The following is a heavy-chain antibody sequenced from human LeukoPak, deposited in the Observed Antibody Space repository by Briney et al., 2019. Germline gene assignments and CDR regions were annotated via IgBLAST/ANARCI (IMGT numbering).Heavy chain of an antibody. CDR1: GGSFSGYY. D-gene: IGHD1-26*01. J-gene: IGHJ6*03. Sequence: PSETLSLTCAVYGGSFSGYYWSWIRQPPGKGLEWIGEINHSGSTNYNPSLKSRVTISVDTSKNQFSLKLSSVTAADTAVYYCARVRYSGSYLSGYYYYMDVWGKGTTVTVSS. CDR3: ARVRYSGSYLSGYYYYMDV. V-gene: IGHV4-34*01. CDR2: INHSGST.